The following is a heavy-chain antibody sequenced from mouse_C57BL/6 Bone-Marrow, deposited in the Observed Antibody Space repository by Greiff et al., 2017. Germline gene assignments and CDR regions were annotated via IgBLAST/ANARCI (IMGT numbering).Heavy chain of an antibody. CDR3: ARFGLGSDY. D-gene: IGHD3-3*01. Sequence: VQLQQPGAELVKPGASVKLSCKASGYTFTSYWMPWVKQRPGQGLEWIGEIDPSDSYTNYTQKFKGKATLPVDKSSSTAYMQLSSLTSEDSAVYYCARFGLGSDYWGQGTTLTVSS. V-gene: IGHV1-50*01. J-gene: IGHJ2*01. CDR1: GYTFTSYW. CDR2: IDPSDSYT.